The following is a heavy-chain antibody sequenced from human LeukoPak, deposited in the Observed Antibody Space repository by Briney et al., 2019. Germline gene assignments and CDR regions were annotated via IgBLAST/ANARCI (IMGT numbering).Heavy chain of an antibody. CDR1: GFTVSSSY. D-gene: IGHD3-10*01. V-gene: IGHV3-53*01. Sequence: GGSLRLSCAASGFTVSSSYMSWVRQAPGKGLEWVSVIYSGGSTYYADSVKGRSTISRDNSKNTLYLQMNSLRAEDTAVYYCARDYYGSGSYYWGQGTLVTVSS. J-gene: IGHJ4*02. CDR2: IYSGGST. CDR3: ARDYYGSGSYY.